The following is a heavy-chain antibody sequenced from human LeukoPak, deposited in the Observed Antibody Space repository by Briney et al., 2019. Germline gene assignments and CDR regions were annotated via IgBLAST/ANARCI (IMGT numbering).Heavy chain of an antibody. J-gene: IGHJ4*02. CDR3: ARGLTGYSSGWDVETLGY. V-gene: IGHV3-66*01. D-gene: IGHD6-19*01. Sequence: GGSLRLSCAASEFTVSSNYMSWVRQAPGEGLEWVSVIYSGGSTYYADSVKGRFTISRDNSKNTLYLQMNSLRAEDTAVYYCARGLTGYSSGWDVETLGYWGQGTLVTVSS. CDR1: EFTVSSNY. CDR2: IYSGGST.